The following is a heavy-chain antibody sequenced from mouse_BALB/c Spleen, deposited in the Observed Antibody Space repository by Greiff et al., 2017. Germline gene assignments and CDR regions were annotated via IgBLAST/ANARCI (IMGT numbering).Heavy chain of an antibody. D-gene: IGHD2-1*01. CDR2: INPSSGYT. J-gene: IGHJ2*01. CDR3: ATQGGNYYFDY. V-gene: IGHV1-4*02. CDR1: GYTFTSYT. Sequence: QVQLQQSAAELARPGASVKMSCKASGYTFTSYTMHWVKQRPGQGLEWIGYINPSSGYTEYNQKFKDKTTLTADKSSSTAYMQLSSLTSEDSAVYYCATQGGNYYFDYWGQGTTLTVSS.